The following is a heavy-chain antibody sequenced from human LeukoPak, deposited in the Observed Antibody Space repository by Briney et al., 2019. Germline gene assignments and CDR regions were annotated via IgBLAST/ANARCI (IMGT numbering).Heavy chain of an antibody. V-gene: IGHV3-7*03. CDR2: IKHDGSEK. J-gene: IGHJ4*02. CDR1: GFTFSSYA. D-gene: IGHD3-9*01. CDR3: ARDNFDWRPLDC. Sequence: GGSLRLSCAASGFTFSSYAMSWVRQTPGKGLEWVASIKHDGSEKNYVDSVKGRFTISRDNAKNSLYVEMNNLRGEDTAVYYCARDNFDWRPLDCWGQGTLVTVSS.